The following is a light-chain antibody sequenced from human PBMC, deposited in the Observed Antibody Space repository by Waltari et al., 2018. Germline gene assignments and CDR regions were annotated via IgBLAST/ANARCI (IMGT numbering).Light chain of an antibody. V-gene: IGKV3-11*01. CDR3: HQRSNWPIT. Sequence: EIVLTQSPATLSLSPGERATLSCRASQSVSSYFVWYQQKPGQTPRLLIYGASNRATGIPARFSGSGSGTDFTLTISSLESEDFAVYYCHQRSNWPITFGQGTRLEIK. J-gene: IGKJ5*01. CDR1: QSVSSY. CDR2: GAS.